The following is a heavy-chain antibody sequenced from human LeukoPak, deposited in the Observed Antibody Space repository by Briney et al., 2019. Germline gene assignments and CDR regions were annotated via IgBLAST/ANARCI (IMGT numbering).Heavy chain of an antibody. CDR3: ARGPGYSSSDGAFDI. V-gene: IGHV4-34*01. Sequence: SETLSLTCAVYGGSFSSYYWSWIRQPPGKGLEWIGEINHSGSTNYNPSLKSRVTISVDTSKNQFSLKLSSVTAADTAVYYCARGPGYSSSDGAFDIWGQGTMVTVSS. CDR1: GGSFSSYY. CDR2: INHSGST. J-gene: IGHJ3*02. D-gene: IGHD6-13*01.